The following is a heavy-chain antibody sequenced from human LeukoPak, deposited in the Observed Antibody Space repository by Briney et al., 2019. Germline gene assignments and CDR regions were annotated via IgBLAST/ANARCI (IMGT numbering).Heavy chain of an antibody. J-gene: IGHJ3*02. Sequence: PGRSLRLSCAASGFTFDDYAMHWVRHAPGKGLEWVSGISWNSGSIGYADSVKGRFTISRDNAKNSLYLQMNSLRAEDTALYYCAKVGRHSYVGAFDIWGQGTMVTVSS. CDR3: AKVGRHSYVGAFDI. D-gene: IGHD2-21*01. CDR1: GFTFDDYA. CDR2: ISWNSGSI. V-gene: IGHV3-9*01.